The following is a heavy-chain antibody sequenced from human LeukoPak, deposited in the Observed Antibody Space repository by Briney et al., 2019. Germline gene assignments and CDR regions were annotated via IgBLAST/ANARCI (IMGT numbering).Heavy chain of an antibody. J-gene: IGHJ4*02. CDR3: ARRINYYDSSGYYYVRYFDS. CDR2: INTDGSSL. D-gene: IGHD3-22*01. V-gene: IGHV3-74*01. Sequence: GGSLRLSCAASGFTFSSYWMYWVRQAPGKGPVWVARINTDGSSLNYADSVKGRFTISRDNAKNTLYLQMNSLGAEDTAVYYCARRINYYDSSGYYYVRYFDSWGQGTLVAVSS. CDR1: GFTFSSYW.